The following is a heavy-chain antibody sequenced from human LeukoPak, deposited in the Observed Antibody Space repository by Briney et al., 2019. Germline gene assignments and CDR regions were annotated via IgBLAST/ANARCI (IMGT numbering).Heavy chain of an antibody. CDR3: ARQHLLCSGNSCYLPDY. J-gene: IGHJ4*02. V-gene: IGHV5-51*01. D-gene: IGHD2-15*01. CDR1: GYTFTDNW. CDR2: IHPGDSDI. Sequence: GESLKISCKGSGYTFTDNWIAWVRQMPGKGLEWIGIIHPGDSDIKYSQSFQGQVTISADKSISTAYLQWSSLTASDTAMYYCARQHLLCSGNSCYLPDYWGQGTLVTVSS.